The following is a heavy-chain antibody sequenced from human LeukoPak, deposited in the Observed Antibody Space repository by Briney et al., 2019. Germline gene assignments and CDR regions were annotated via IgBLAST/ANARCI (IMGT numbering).Heavy chain of an antibody. D-gene: IGHD3-22*01. CDR1: GFTFSSYS. V-gene: IGHV3-48*04. J-gene: IGHJ3*02. CDR3: ARDPFQYEGSALSFDI. Sequence: PGGSLRLSCAASGFTFSSYSMNWVRQAPGKGLEWVSYITFSSSIIYYADSVKGRFTISRDNAKNSLYLQMSSLRAEDTAMYYCARDPFQYEGSALSFDIWGQGTMVTVSS. CDR2: ITFSSSII.